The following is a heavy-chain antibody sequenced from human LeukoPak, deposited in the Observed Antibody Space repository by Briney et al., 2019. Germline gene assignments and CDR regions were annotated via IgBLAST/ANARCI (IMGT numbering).Heavy chain of an antibody. CDR2: INPSGGST. D-gene: IGHD6-19*01. CDR1: GYTFTSYY. CDR3: ARDPTIAVADYYFDY. J-gene: IGHJ4*02. V-gene: IGHV1-46*01. Sequence: ASVKVSCKASGYTFTSYYMHWVRQAPGQGLEWMGIINPSGGSTSYAQKLQGRVTMTTDTSTGTAYMELRSLRSDDTAVYYCARDPTIAVADYYFDYWGQGTLVTVSS.